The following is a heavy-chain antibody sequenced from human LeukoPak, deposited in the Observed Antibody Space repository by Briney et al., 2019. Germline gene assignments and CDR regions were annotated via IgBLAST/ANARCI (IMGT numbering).Heavy chain of an antibody. J-gene: IGHJ5*02. V-gene: IGHV4-34*01. CDR1: GGSFSGYY. Sequence: SETLSLTCAVYGGSFSGYYWSWIRQPPGKGLEWIGEINHSGSTNYNPSLKSRVTISVDTSKNQFSLKLSSVTAADTAVYYCARGSGWSYNWFDPWGQGTLVTVSS. D-gene: IGHD1-26*01. CDR3: ARGSGWSYNWFDP. CDR2: INHSGST.